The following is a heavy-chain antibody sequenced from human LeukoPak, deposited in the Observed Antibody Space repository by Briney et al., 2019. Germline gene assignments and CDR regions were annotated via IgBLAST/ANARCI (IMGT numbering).Heavy chain of an antibody. CDR1: GFTFSSYN. V-gene: IGHV3-48*04. Sequence: GGSLRLSCAASGFTFSSYNMNWVRQAPGKGLEWVSYISSSSSTIYYADSVKGRFTISRDNAKNSLYLQMSSLRAEDTAVYYCARENKYYYDSSGYYNPGHLMDVWGQGTTVTVSS. CDR2: ISSSSSTI. D-gene: IGHD3-22*01. J-gene: IGHJ6*02. CDR3: ARENKYYYDSSGYYNPGHLMDV.